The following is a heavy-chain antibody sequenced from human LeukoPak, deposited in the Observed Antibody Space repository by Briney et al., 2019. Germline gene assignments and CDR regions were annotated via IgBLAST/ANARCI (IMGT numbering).Heavy chain of an antibody. CDR1: GGSISSGGYS. D-gene: IGHD1-14*01. V-gene: IGHV4-30-2*01. CDR2: IYHSGST. Sequence: PSETLSLTCAVSGGSISSGGYSWSWIRQPPGKGLEWIGYIYHSGSTYYNPSLKSRVTISVDRSKNQFSLKLSSVTAADTAVYYCARGALPATAFDIRGQGTMVTVSS. J-gene: IGHJ3*02. CDR3: ARGALPATAFDI.